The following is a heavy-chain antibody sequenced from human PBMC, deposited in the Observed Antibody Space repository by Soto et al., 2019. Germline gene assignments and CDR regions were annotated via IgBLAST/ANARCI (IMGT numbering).Heavy chain of an antibody. D-gene: IGHD1-20*01. CDR2: ISGSGGST. Sequence: EVQLLESGGGLVQPGGSLRLSCAASGFTFSSYAMSWVRQAPGKGLEWVSAISGSGGSTYYADSVTCRFTISRDNSKNWLYLEMNSLRVDETAVYYCAKDHPAPEYDWNEGGVNYWGQGTLVTVYS. J-gene: IGHJ4*02. CDR1: GFTFSSYA. V-gene: IGHV3-23*01. CDR3: AKDHPAPEYDWNEGGVNY.